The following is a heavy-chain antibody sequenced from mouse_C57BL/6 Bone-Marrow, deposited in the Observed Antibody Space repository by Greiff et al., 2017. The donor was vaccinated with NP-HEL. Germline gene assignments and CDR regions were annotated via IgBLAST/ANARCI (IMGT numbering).Heavy chain of an antibody. CDR2: ISSGGSYT. J-gene: IGHJ4*01. D-gene: IGHD1-1*01. CDR3: ARHLYGSSPYYYAMDY. Sequence: VESGGDLVKPGGSLKLSCAASGFTFSSYGMSWVRQTPDKRLEWVATISSGGSYTYYPDSVKGRFTISRDNAKNTLYLQMSSLKSEDTAMYYCARHLYGSSPYYYAMDYWGQGTSVTVSS. V-gene: IGHV5-6*01. CDR1: GFTFSSYG.